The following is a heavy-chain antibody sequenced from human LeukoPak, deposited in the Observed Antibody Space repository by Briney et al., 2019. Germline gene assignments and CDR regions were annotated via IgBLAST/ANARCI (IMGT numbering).Heavy chain of an antibody. CDR1: GYSISSGYY. CDR3: ARESRSGLASTLDY. V-gene: IGHV4-38-2*02. Sequence: SETLSLTCTVSGYSISSGYYWGWIRQPPGKGLEWIGSIHHSGSTFYNPSLKSRVTILVDTSKNQFSLRLSPVTAADTAVYYCARESRSGLASTLDYWGQGTLVTASS. D-gene: IGHD2-15*01. CDR2: IHHSGST. J-gene: IGHJ4*02.